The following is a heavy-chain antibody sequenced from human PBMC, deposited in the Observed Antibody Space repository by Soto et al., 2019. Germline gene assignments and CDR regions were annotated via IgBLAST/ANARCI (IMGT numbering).Heavy chain of an antibody. V-gene: IGHV1-18*04. Sequence: QVQLVQSGAEVKKPGASVKVSCKASGYTFTTYGITWVRQAPGQGLEWMGWISAYSGNTNYAQKLQGRPTVTTDTATNTADMDLRSLRSDDTAVYYCARVVKAGDYGDYGRYYFDYWGHGTLVTVSS. J-gene: IGHJ4*01. CDR3: ARVVKAGDYGDYGRYYFDY. D-gene: IGHD4-17*01. CDR2: ISAYSGNT. CDR1: GYTFTTYG.